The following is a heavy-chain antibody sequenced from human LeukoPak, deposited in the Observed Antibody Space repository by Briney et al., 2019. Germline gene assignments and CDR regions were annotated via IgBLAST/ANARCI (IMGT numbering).Heavy chain of an antibody. Sequence: ASVKVSCKASGYTFTGYYMHWVRQAPGQGLEWMGWINPNSGGTNYAQKFQVRVTMTRDTSISTAYMELSRLRSDDTAVYYCARGHFSGSSADYWGQGTLVTVSS. CDR2: INPNSGGT. CDR1: GYTFTGYY. D-gene: IGHD1-26*01. CDR3: ARGHFSGSSADY. V-gene: IGHV1-2*02. J-gene: IGHJ4*02.